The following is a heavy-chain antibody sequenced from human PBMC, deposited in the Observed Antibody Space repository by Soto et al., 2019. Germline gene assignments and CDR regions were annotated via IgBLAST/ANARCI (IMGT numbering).Heavy chain of an antibody. V-gene: IGHV3-33*01. D-gene: IGHD6-13*01. CDR1: GFTFSSYG. Sequence: GGSLRLSCAASGFTFSSYGMHWVRQAPGKGLEWVAVIWYDGSNKYYADSVKGRFTISRDNSKNTLYLQMNSLRAEDTAVYYCASDPNGVLRDGGSWFDYWGQGTLVTVSS. J-gene: IGHJ4*02. CDR2: IWYDGSNK. CDR3: ASDPNGVLRDGGSWFDY.